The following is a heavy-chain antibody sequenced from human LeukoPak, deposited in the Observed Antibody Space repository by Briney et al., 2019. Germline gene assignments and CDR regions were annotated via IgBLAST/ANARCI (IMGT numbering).Heavy chain of an antibody. CDR2: ISTDGSSA. V-gene: IGHV3-74*01. J-gene: IGHJ4*02. CDR3: ARVNVCPRCHFDY. Sequence: QTGGSLRLSCAASGFTFSSYWMHWVRQAPGKGLVWVSRISTDGSSAIYADSVKGRFTISGDNAKNTLYLQMNSLRAEDTAVYYCARVNVCPRCHFDYWGQGTLVTVSS. D-gene: IGHD3-16*01. CDR1: GFTFSSYW.